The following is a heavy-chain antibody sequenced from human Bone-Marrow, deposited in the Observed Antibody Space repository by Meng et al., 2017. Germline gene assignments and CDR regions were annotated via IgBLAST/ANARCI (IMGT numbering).Heavy chain of an antibody. V-gene: IGHV3-48*03. CDR3: VRGGRDGYNYFSY. D-gene: IGHD5-24*01. CDR1: GFTFSSYE. Sequence: SLKISCAASGFTFSSYEMNWVRQAPGKGLEWVSYITTSGSTIYYADSVKGRVTISRDNAKNSLYLQMNSLRAEDTAVYYCVRGGRDGYNYFSYWGQGTLVTVSS. CDR2: ITTSGSTI. J-gene: IGHJ4*02.